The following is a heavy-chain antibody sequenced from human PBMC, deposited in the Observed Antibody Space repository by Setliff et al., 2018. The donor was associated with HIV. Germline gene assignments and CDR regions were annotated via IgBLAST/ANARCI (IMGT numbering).Heavy chain of an antibody. D-gene: IGHD6-19*01. CDR2: FGYSGSDT. CDR3: AKPLPTANGWHRVFDF. V-gene: IGHV3-23*01. Sequence: GGSLRLSCAASGFTFYTYAMSWVRQAPGKGLEWVSTFGYSGSDTYYADSVKGRFTISRDNSRGILYLQMNSLRVEDTAMYYCAKPLPTANGWHRVFDFWGQGTSVTVSS. CDR1: GFTFYTYA. J-gene: IGHJ4*02.